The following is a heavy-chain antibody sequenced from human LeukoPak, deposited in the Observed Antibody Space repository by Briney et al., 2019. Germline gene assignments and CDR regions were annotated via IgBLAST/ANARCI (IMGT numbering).Heavy chain of an antibody. J-gene: IGHJ4*02. CDR3: ARDPCSGGSCYLDY. D-gene: IGHD2-15*01. CDR2: ISYDGSNK. Sequence: GRSLRLSCAASGFNFCSYAMHRVRQAPGKGLEWVAVISYDGSNKYYADSVNGRFTISRDNSKNTLYLQMNSLRAEDTAVYYCARDPCSGGSCYLDYWGQGTLVTVSP. V-gene: IGHV3-30*04. CDR1: GFNFCSYA.